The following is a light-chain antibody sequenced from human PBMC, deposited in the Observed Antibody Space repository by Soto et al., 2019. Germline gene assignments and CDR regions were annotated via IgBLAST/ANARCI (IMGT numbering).Light chain of an antibody. Sequence: AIRMTQSPSSLSASTGDRVTITCRASQGISSCLAWYQQKPGKAPKLLIYAASTSQSGVPSRFSGSGSGTDFTLTISCLQSEDFATYYCQQYYSTSEYTFGQGTKVDIK. J-gene: IGKJ2*01. V-gene: IGKV1-8*01. CDR1: QGISSC. CDR2: AAS. CDR3: QQYYSTSEYT.